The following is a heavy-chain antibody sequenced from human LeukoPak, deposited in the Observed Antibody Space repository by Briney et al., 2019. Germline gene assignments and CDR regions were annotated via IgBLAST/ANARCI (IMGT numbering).Heavy chain of an antibody. J-gene: IGHJ6*02. V-gene: IGHV1-2*02. D-gene: IGHD2-15*01. CDR2: INPNSGGT. CDR3: ARDEAASPQPYGMDV. CDR1: GYTFTGYY. Sequence: ASVKVSCKASGYTFTGYYMHWVRQAPGQGPEWMGWINPNSGGTNYAQKFQGRVTMTRDTSISTAYMELSRLRSDDTAVYYCARDEAASPQPYGMDVWGQGTTVTVSS.